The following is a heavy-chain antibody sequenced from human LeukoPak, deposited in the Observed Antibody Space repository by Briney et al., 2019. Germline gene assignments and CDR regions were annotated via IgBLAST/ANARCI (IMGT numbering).Heavy chain of an antibody. V-gene: IGHV4-59*01. CDR2: IYYSGST. J-gene: IGHJ6*02. Sequence: PSETLSLTCTVSGGSISSYYWSWIRQPPGKGLEWIGYIYYSGSTNYNPSLKSRVTISVDTSKNQFSLKLSSVTAADTAVYYCARDQDIAPPYGMDVWGQGTTVTVSS. CDR3: ARDQDIAPPYGMDV. CDR1: GGSISSYY. D-gene: IGHD5-12*01.